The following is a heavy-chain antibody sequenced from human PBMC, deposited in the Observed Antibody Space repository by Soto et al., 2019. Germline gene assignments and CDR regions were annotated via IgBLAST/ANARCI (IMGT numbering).Heavy chain of an antibody. Sequence: SETLSLTCTVSGGSISSGDYYWSWIRQPPGKGLEWIGYIYYSGSTYYNQSLKSRVTISVDTSKNQFSLKLSSVTAADTAVYYCARGTLERRILDYWGQGTLVTVSS. J-gene: IGHJ4*02. CDR1: GGSISSGDYY. D-gene: IGHD1-1*01. V-gene: IGHV4-30-4*01. CDR3: ARGTLERRILDY. CDR2: IYYSGST.